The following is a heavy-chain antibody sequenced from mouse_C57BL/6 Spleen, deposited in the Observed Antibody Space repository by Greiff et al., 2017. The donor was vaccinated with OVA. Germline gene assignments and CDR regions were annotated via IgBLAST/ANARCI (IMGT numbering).Heavy chain of an antibody. V-gene: IGHV1-80*01. D-gene: IGHD2-2*01. CDR3: ARDYGYDSLYAMDY. CDR1: GYAFSSYW. Sequence: QVQLKQSGAELVKPGASVKISCKASGYAFSSYWMNWVKQRPGKGLEWIGQIYPGDGDTNYNGKFKGKATLTADKSSSTAYMQLSSLTSEDSAVYFCARDYGYDSLYAMDYWGQGTSVTVSS. J-gene: IGHJ4*01. CDR2: IYPGDGDT.